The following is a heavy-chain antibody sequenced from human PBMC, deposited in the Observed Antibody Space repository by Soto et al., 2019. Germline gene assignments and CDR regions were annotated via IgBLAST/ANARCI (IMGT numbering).Heavy chain of an antibody. J-gene: IGHJ4*02. D-gene: IGHD5-12*01. CDR3: TRPGYSNYDSVY. Sequence: PGWSLRLSCAASGFTFSASAIHWVRQSSGKGLAWVCHIRSTVNNYATAYAASVRGRFTISTDDSKNTASLQISIMKTEDTAVYYFTRPGYSNYDSVYGGQGTLVTVSA. V-gene: IGHV3-73*01. CDR2: IRSTVNNYAT. CDR1: GFTFSASA.